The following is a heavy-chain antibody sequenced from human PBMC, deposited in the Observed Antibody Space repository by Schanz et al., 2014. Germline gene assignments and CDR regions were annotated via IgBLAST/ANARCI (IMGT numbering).Heavy chain of an antibody. V-gene: IGHV1-18*01. D-gene: IGHD6-13*01. CDR2: ISGYNGDT. CDR1: GYSFTDYA. Sequence: QVPLVQSGVEVKRPGASVRVSCKASGYSFTDYAIHWVRQAPGQGLEWMGWISGYNGDTNYAPKFQDRVTMTRDTSTSTVYMELSSLRSEDTAVYYCARDGEAAAGCDYWGQGTLVTVSS. CDR3: ARDGEAAAGCDY. J-gene: IGHJ4*02.